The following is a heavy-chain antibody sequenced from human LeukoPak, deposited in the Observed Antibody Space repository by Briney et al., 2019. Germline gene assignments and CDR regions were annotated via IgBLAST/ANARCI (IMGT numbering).Heavy chain of an antibody. CDR2: IYDSVNT. Sequence: SDTLSLTCTVSGGSISSHYWSWVRQPPGQGLEWLAYIYDSVNTNYNPSLKSRLSISMDTSKNQFSLNLTSVTAADTAVYYCAREVLQGSSQGMDVWGKGTTV. CDR1: GGSISSHY. CDR3: AREVLQGSSQGMDV. D-gene: IGHD3-3*01. J-gene: IGHJ6*03. V-gene: IGHV4-59*11.